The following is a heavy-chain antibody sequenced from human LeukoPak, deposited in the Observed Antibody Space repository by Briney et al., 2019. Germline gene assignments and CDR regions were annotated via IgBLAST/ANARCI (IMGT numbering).Heavy chain of an antibody. CDR2: IFSSSTYI. CDR3: ARDFYDGFALDY. CDR1: GFAFNTYS. D-gene: IGHD2/OR15-2a*01. V-gene: IGHV3-21*03. J-gene: IGHJ4*02. Sequence: GESLRLSCAASGFAFNTYSMKWGRQGQGKGVEGVSFIFSSSTYIYYTHSVKGRFTISRNNARNSLYLQMDNLRAEDTGVYYCARDFYDGFALDYWGQGTLVTVSS.